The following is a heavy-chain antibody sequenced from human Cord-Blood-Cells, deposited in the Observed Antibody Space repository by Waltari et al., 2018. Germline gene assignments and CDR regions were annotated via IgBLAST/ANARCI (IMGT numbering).Heavy chain of an antibody. CDR2: MRAVDGNT. J-gene: IGHJ3*02. CDR1: GYTFTSYG. D-gene: IGHD3-10*01. Sequence: QVQLVQSGAEVKKPGASVKVSCKASGYTFTSYGISWVRQAPGQGLEWMGWMRAVDGNTNDAPKLQGRVTMTTDTSTSTAYMELRSLRSDDTAVYYCATTYYYGSGSYRDAFDIWGQGTMVTVSS. CDR3: ATTYYYGSGSYRDAFDI. V-gene: IGHV1-18*01.